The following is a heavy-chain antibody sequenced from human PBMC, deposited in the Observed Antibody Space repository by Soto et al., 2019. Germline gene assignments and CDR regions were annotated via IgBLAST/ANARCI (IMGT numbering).Heavy chain of an antibody. J-gene: IGHJ6*03. CDR2: INPSGGST. V-gene: IGHV1-46*03. Sequence: GASVKVSCKASGYTFTSYYMHLVRQAPGQGLEWMGIINPSGGSTSYAQKFQGRVTMTRDTSTSTVYMELSSLRSEDTAVYYCARSFGSLYYYYYYYMEVWGKGTTVTVSS. CDR1: GYTFTSYY. D-gene: IGHD1-26*01. CDR3: ARSFGSLYYYYYYYMEV.